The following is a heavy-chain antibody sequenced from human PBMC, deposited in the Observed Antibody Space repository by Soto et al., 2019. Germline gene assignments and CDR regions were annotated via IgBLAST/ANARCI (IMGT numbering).Heavy chain of an antibody. J-gene: IGHJ6*03. Sequence: QVQLVQSGAEVKKPGASVKVSCKASGYTFTSYDINWVRQATGQGLEWMGWMNPNSGNTGYAQKFQGRVTMTRNTSISTAYMELSSLRSEDTAVYYCARGLQRRRRYYYYYMDVWGKGTTVTVSS. CDR3: ARGLQRRRRYYYYYMDV. CDR2: MNPNSGNT. CDR1: GYTFTSYD. V-gene: IGHV1-8*01.